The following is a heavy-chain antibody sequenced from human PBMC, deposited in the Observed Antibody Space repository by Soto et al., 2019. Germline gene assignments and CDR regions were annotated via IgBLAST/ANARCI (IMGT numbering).Heavy chain of an antibody. CDR3: ARPLRYLDLLLPAYYYYGMDV. CDR2: INAGNGNT. CDR1: GYTFTSYA. Sequence: ASVKVSCKASGYTFTSYAMHWVRQAPGLRLEWMGWINAGNGNTKYSQKFQGRVTITRDTSASTAYMELSSLRSEDTAVYYCARPLRYLDLLLPAYYYYGMDVWGQGTTVTVS. D-gene: IGHD3-9*01. J-gene: IGHJ6*02. V-gene: IGHV1-3*01.